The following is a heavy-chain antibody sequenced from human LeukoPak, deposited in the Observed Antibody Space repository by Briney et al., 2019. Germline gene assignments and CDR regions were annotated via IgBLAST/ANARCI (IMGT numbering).Heavy chain of an antibody. J-gene: IGHJ5*02. D-gene: IGHD2-15*01. CDR1: GGSINSYY. Sequence: SETLSLTCTVSGGSINSYYWSWIRQPPGKGLEWIGYIYDTGSTNYNPSLKSRVTISVDTSENQFSLKLSSVTAADTAVYYCAGVDWVTWGQGTLVTVSS. V-gene: IGHV4-59*12. CDR2: IYDTGST. CDR3: AGVDWVT.